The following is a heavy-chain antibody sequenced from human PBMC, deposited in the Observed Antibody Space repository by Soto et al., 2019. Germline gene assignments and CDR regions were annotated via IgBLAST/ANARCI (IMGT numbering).Heavy chain of an antibody. CDR2: INPSGGGT. V-gene: IGHV1-46*01. Sequence: ASVKVSCKASGFTFTRYYMHWVRQAPGQGLEWMGIINPSGGGTTYAQKFQGRVAITIDKSTTTVYMELSSLRSEDTAVYYCARDEXRPITNSFEYYYYGMDVWGQGTTVTVSS. D-gene: IGHD3-10*01. CDR1: GFTFTRYY. J-gene: IGHJ6*02. CDR3: ARDEXRPITNSFEYYYYGMDV.